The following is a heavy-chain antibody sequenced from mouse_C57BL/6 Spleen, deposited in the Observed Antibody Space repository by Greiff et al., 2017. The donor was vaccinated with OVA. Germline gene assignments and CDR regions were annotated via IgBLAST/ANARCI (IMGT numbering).Heavy chain of an antibody. CDR2: IYPRDGST. J-gene: IGHJ2*01. V-gene: IGHV1-78*01. CDR1: GYTFTDHT. Sequence: QVQLQQSDAELVKPGASVKISCKVSGYTFTDHTIHWMKQRPEQGLEWIGYIYPRDGSTKYNEKFKGKATLTADKSSSTAYIQLKSLTSEDSAVYFCARRISYYSNLYYFDYWGQGTTLTVSS. D-gene: IGHD2-12*01. CDR3: ARRISYYSNLYYFDY.